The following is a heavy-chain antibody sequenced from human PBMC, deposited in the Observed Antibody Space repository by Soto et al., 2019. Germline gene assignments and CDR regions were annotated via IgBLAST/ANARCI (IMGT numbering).Heavy chain of an antibody. CDR2: MYNTGST. CDR3: ARDLWGYCGTDCYPLDV. J-gene: IGHJ4*02. D-gene: IGHD2-21*02. Sequence: SETLSLTCTVSGGSISGYYWSWIRQPPGKGLEWIGYMYNTGSTVYNPSFKSRVTISVDTSKNQFSLRLNSVTAADTAVYYCARDLWGYCGTDCYPLDVWGQGTLVTVSS. CDR1: GGSISGYY. V-gene: IGHV4-59*01.